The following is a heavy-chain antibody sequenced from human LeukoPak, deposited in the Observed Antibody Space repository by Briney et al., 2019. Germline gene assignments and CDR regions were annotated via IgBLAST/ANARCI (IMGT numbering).Heavy chain of an antibody. CDR1: GFTVSSNY. D-gene: IGHD3-22*01. Sequence: GGSLRLSCAASGFTVSSNYMSWVRQAPGKGLEWVSVIYSGGSTYYADSVKGRFTISRDNAKNSLYLQMNSLRAEDTAVYYCARSSTTYYYDSGSHYWGQGTLVTVSS. CDR3: ARSSTTYYYDSGSHY. V-gene: IGHV3-66*01. J-gene: IGHJ4*02. CDR2: IYSGGST.